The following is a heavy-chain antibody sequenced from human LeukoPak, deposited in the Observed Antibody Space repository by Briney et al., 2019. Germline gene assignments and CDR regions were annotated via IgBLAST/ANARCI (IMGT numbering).Heavy chain of an antibody. CDR2: IIPILGIA. J-gene: IGHJ4*02. CDR3: ARERDSSSSFDY. D-gene: IGHD6-6*01. Sequence: SVKVSCKASGGTFSSYAISWVRQAPGQGLEWMGRIIPILGIANYAQKFQGRVTITADKSTSTAYMELSSLRSEDTAVYYCARERDSSSSFDYWGQGTLVTVSS. V-gene: IGHV1-69*04. CDR1: GGTFSSYA.